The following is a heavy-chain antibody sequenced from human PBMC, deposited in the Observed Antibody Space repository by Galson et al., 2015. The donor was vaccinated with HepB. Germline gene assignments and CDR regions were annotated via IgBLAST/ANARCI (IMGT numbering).Heavy chain of an antibody. Sequence: SLRLSCAASGFTFSSYAMHWVRQAPGKRLEWVAVISYDGSNKYYADSVKGRFTISRDNSKNTLYLQMNSLRAEDTAVYYCARERDYDSSGYLRHWGQGTLVTVSS. V-gene: IGHV3-30-3*01. CDR2: ISYDGSNK. CDR1: GFTFSSYA. J-gene: IGHJ1*01. CDR3: ARERDYDSSGYLRH. D-gene: IGHD3-22*01.